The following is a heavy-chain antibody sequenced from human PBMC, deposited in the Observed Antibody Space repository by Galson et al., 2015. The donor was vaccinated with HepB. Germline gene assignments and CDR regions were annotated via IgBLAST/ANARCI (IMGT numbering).Heavy chain of an antibody. CDR1: GFTFSNYP. J-gene: IGHJ4*02. D-gene: IGHD6-6*01. CDR3: AKIPTSSSPSDY. Sequence: SLRLSCAASGFTFSNYPMSWVRQAPGKGLEWVSAIGGGSVVTYYADSVKGRFTISRDNSKNTLYLQMNSLRAGDTAVYYCAKIPTSSSPSDYWGQGTLVTVSS. CDR2: IGGGSVVT. V-gene: IGHV3-23*01.